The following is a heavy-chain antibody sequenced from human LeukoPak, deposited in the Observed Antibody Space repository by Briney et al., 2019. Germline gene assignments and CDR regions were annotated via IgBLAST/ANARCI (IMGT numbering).Heavy chain of an antibody. Sequence: SGGSLRLSCAVSGFTFSNYGMHWVRQAPGKGLEWVALISFDGSNKYCSDSVRGRFAISRDNSKSTLYLQMNSLRAEDTAVYYCAKDNDYYASGTSFDYWGQGTLVTVSS. V-gene: IGHV3-30*18. CDR2: ISFDGSNK. CDR1: GFTFSNYG. CDR3: AKDNDYYASGTSFDY. D-gene: IGHD3-10*01. J-gene: IGHJ4*02.